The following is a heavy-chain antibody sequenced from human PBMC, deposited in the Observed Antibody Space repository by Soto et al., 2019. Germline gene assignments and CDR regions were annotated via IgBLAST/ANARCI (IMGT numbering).Heavy chain of an antibody. Sequence: SETLSLTCTVSGGSISSSSYYWGWIRQPPXKGLEWIGSIYYSGSTYYNPSLKSRVTISVDTSKNQFSLKLSSVTAADTAVYYCARQFPYYYDSSGRPGGMDVWGQGTTVTVSS. CDR2: IYYSGST. CDR3: ARQFPYYYDSSGRPGGMDV. V-gene: IGHV4-39*01. CDR1: GGSISSSSYY. J-gene: IGHJ6*02. D-gene: IGHD3-22*01.